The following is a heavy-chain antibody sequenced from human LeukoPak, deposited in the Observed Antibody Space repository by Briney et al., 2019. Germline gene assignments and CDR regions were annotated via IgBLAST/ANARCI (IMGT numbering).Heavy chain of an antibody. Sequence: GASVKVSCKASGGTFSSYAISWVRQAPGQGLEWMGGIIAIFGTANYAQKFQGRVTITADESTSAAYMELSSLRSEDTAVYYCARGGGYCSSTSCSGPYNWFDPWGQGTLVTVSS. CDR3: ARGGGYCSSTSCSGPYNWFDP. D-gene: IGHD2-2*01. CDR1: GGTFSSYA. CDR2: IIAIFGTA. V-gene: IGHV1-69*13. J-gene: IGHJ5*02.